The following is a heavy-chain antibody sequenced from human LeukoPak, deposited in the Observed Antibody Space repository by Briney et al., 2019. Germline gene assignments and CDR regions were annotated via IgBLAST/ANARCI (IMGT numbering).Heavy chain of an antibody. D-gene: IGHD3-22*01. V-gene: IGHV4-31*03. CDR3: ARARYDSSGYRFDY. J-gene: IGHJ4*02. Sequence: SETLSLTCNVSGASIGSGGHYWTWIRQHPGRGLEWIGNIYDDGSTYYNPSLKSRLTISVDTSKNHFSLQLSSVTAADTAVYYCARARYDSSGYRFDYWGQGTLVTVSS. CDR1: GASIGSGGHY. CDR2: IYDDGST.